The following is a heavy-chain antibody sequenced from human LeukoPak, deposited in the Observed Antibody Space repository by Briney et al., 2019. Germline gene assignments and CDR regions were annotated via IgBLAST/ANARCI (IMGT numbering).Heavy chain of an antibody. CDR1: GYSISSGYY. CDR3: ARTYYYYMDV. CDR2: IYHSGST. Sequence: SETLSLTCTVSGYSISSGYYWGWIRQPPGKGLEWIGSIYHSGSTYYNPSLKSRVTISVDTSKNQFSLNLNSVTAADTAVYFCARTYYYYMDVWGKGTSVTVS. V-gene: IGHV4-38-2*02. J-gene: IGHJ6*03.